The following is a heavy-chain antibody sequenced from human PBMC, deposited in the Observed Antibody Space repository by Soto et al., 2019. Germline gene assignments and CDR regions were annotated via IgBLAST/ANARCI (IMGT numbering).Heavy chain of an antibody. Sequence: SESLSRTWSVSGGAISRRSYNGGWISQPRGNGLEWFGTIYYTGPPYHSPSLKSRVTISVDTSKTQFSLKLSSVTAADSAVYYCARQWCGHAYTYFYGMDVRGQGTTVTFSS. J-gene: IGHJ6*02. CDR2: IYYTGPP. D-gene: IGHD5-12*01. CDR3: ARQWCGHAYTYFYGMDV. CDR1: GGAISRRSYN. V-gene: IGHV4-39*01.